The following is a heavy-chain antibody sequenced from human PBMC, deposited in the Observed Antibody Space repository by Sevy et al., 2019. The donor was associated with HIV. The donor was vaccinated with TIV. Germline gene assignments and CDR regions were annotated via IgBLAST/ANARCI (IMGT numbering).Heavy chain of an antibody. D-gene: IGHD2-8*02. CDR2: LIGGGSRT. Sequence: GGSLRLSCAASGFPFSNYAMSWVRQAPGKGLEWVSTLIGGGSRTYYADSVTGRFIISRDNSRNTLYLQMNSLRAEDTAIYYCAKRLVQSGLSGGGANFGMDVCGRGTTVTVSS. CDR1: GFPFSNYA. V-gene: IGHV3-23*01. J-gene: IGHJ6*02. CDR3: AKRLVQSGLSGGGANFGMDV.